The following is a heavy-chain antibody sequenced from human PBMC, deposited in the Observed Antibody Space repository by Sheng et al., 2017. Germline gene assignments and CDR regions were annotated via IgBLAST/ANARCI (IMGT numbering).Heavy chain of an antibody. J-gene: IGHJ4*02. D-gene: IGHD3-22*01. V-gene: IGHV3-20*01. Sequence: EVQLVESGGGVVRPGGSLRLSCAASGFSFDDYGMSWVRQAPGKGLECVSGINWNGGSTGYADSVKGRFTISRDNAKNSLYLQMNSLRAEDTALYHCARAAKWDSSGPPDYWGQGTLVTVSS. CDR2: INWNGGST. CDR3: ARAAKWDSSGPPDY. CDR1: GFSFDDYG.